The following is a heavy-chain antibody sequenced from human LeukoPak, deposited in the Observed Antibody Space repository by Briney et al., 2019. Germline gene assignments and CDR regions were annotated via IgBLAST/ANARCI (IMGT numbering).Heavy chain of an antibody. D-gene: IGHD6-13*01. CDR1: GFTFSSHW. J-gene: IGHJ4*02. CDR3: AKDRRVKQLVEKAHFDY. V-gene: IGHV3-30*18. CDR2: ISYDGSNK. Sequence: PGGSLRLSCAASGFTFSSHWMTWVRQAPGKGLEWVAVISYDGSNKYYADSVKGRFTISRDNSKNTLYLQMNSLRAEDTAVYYCAKDRRVKQLVEKAHFDYWGQGTLVTVSS.